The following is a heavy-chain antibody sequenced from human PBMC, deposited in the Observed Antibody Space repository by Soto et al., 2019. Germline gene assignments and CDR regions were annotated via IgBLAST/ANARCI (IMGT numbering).Heavy chain of an antibody. CDR3: ARSEYTXLNFYAMDV. V-gene: IGHV1-69*06. CDR1: GGTFNNYA. CDR2: IIPIFGTP. Sequence: QVQLVQSGAEVKKPGSSVKVSCTASGGTFNNYAISWVRQAPGQGLEWLGGIIPIFGTPQYAQRFQGRVTITADKSTDTVYLELRSDDAAVYYCARSEYTXLNFYAMDVWGQGTTVTVSS. D-gene: IGHD5-18*01. J-gene: IGHJ6*02.